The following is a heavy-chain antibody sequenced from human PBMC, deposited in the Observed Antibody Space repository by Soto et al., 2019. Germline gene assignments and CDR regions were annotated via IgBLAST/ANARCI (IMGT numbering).Heavy chain of an antibody. Sequence: QVQLVQSGAEVRKPGASVKVSCEASGYTFTAYGISWVRQAPGQGLEWMGWISTYNGYTKYAQKIQGRVTMTIDTSTSTAYMELRSMRSDDKAVYYCARDQLAVAGTDHWFDPWGQGTLVNVSS. V-gene: IGHV1-18*04. J-gene: IGHJ5*02. CDR3: ARDQLAVAGTDHWFDP. CDR1: GYTFTAYG. CDR2: ISTYNGYT. D-gene: IGHD2-15*01.